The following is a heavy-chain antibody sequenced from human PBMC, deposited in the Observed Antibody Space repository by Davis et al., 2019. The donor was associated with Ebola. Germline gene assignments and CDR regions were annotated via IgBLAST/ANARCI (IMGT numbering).Heavy chain of an antibody. CDR3: TRGNERWGNFWSDNWFDP. CDR1: GYTFTGYY. Sequence: ASVKVSCKASGYTFTGYYMHWVRQAPGKGLEWMGGFDPEDGETIYAQKFQGRVTMTRDTSISTAYMEVSSLRSEDTAVYYCTRGNERWGNFWSDNWFDPWGQGTLVTVSS. J-gene: IGHJ5*02. CDR2: FDPEDGET. D-gene: IGHD3-3*01. V-gene: IGHV1-2*02.